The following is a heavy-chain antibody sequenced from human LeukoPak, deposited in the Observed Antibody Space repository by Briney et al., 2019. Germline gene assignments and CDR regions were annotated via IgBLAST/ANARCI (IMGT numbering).Heavy chain of an antibody. V-gene: IGHV3-30*02. D-gene: IGHD6-19*01. CDR2: IWYDGSNK. CDR3: AKDPRALKQWLASGPLGY. J-gene: IGHJ4*02. CDR1: GFTFSSYG. Sequence: GGSLRLSCAASGFTFSSYGMHWVRQAPGKGLEWVAVIWYDGSNKYYADSVKGRFTISRDNSKNTLYLQMNSLRAEDTAVYYCAKDPRALKQWLASGPLGYWGQGTLVTVSS.